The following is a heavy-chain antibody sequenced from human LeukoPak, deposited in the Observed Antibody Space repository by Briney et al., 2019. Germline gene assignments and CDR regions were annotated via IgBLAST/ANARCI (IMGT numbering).Heavy chain of an antibody. D-gene: IGHD1-26*01. V-gene: IGHV3-30*03. Sequence: GRSLRLSCAASGFPFSSYGMHWVRQTPGKGLEWVAVVSHDGNNKYYADSVKGRFTISRDNSKNTLYLQMNSLRAEDTAVYYCARGDSGSPNAFDIWGQGTMVTVSS. CDR2: VSHDGNNK. CDR3: ARGDSGSPNAFDI. J-gene: IGHJ3*02. CDR1: GFPFSSYG.